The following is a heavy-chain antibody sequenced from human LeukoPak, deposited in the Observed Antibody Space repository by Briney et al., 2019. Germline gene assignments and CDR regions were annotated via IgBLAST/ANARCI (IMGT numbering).Heavy chain of an antibody. Sequence: GGSLRLSCAASGFTFSTDAMTWVRQAPGKGLQWVSAISGSGGDTYYEDSVKGRFTISRDNSKNMLYLQMNSLGAEDTAVYYCARDSFSWSKNYWGQGTLVTVSS. CDR2: ISGSGGDT. D-gene: IGHD6-13*01. V-gene: IGHV3-23*01. CDR1: GFTFSTDA. CDR3: ARDSFSWSKNY. J-gene: IGHJ4*02.